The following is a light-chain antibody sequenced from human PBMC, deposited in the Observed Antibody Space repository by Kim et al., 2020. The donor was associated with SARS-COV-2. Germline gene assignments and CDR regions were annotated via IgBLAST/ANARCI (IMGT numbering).Light chain of an antibody. V-gene: IGKV1-39*01. CDR1: QSDSTY. Sequence: ASVRDRVTITCRASQSDSTYLNWFQQRPGKAPKLLIYSASTLQTGVSARFSGTGSETEFTLTISSLQPEDFATYYCQQSYSMPWTYGLGTKVEI. CDR2: SAS. J-gene: IGKJ1*01. CDR3: QQSYSMPWT.